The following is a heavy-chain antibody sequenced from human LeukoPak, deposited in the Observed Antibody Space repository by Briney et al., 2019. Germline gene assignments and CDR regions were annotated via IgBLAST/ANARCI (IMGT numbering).Heavy chain of an antibody. V-gene: IGHV3-15*01. Sequence: GGSLRLSCAASGFTFSDAWMSWVRQAPGKGLEWLGHIKSRPDGGTTDYTESVKDRFTSSRDDSKNTLYLQMNSLKTEDTAVYYCSTDRHRYYYGVDVWGQGTTVTVSS. CDR3: STDRHRYYYGVDV. CDR1: GFTFSDAW. J-gene: IGHJ6*02. CDR2: IKSRPDGGTT.